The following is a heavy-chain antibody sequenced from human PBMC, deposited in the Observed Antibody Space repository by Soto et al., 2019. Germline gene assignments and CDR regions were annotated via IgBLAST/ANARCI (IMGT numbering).Heavy chain of an antibody. D-gene: IGHD4-17*01. CDR1: GFTFSSYS. V-gene: IGHV3-23*01. CDR3: ARDTPTAPFDS. J-gene: IGHJ4*02. CDR2: ISPAGDKT. Sequence: LRLSCVGSGFTFSSYSMSWVRQAPGKGLEWVSAISPAGDKTYYADSVKGQFSISRDNSRNTLFLQMNSLRAEDTAVYYCARDTPTAPFDSWGQGTLVTVSS.